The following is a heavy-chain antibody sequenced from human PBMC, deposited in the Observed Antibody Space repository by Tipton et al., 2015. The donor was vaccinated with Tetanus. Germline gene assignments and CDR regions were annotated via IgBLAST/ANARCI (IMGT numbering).Heavy chain of an antibody. V-gene: IGHV1-69*18. D-gene: IGHD2-15*01. CDR2: IIPAFTTV. J-gene: IGHJ4*02. CDR1: GGGFSKFA. Sequence: QVQLVQSGAEVKKPGSSVKVSCKASGGGFSKFAISWVRQAPGQGLELMGTIIPAFTTVTYEQKFRGRVTMTADSSTGTVYMELSSLRSDDTAVYYCVRPDRYCSGGSCYLALDYWGQGTLITVSS. CDR3: VRPDRYCSGGSCYLALDY.